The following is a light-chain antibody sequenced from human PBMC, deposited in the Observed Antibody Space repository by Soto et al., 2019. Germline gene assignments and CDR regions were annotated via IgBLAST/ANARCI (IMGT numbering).Light chain of an antibody. V-gene: IGKV1-5*03. CDR2: KAS. Sequence: DIQMTQSPSTLSASVGDRVTITCRASQSISSWLAWYQQKPGKAPKLLIYKASSLESGVPSRFRGSGSGTEFTLTISSLQPDDFATDYCQQYNTYLTFGQGTKVEIK. CDR1: QSISSW. J-gene: IGKJ1*01. CDR3: QQYNTYLT.